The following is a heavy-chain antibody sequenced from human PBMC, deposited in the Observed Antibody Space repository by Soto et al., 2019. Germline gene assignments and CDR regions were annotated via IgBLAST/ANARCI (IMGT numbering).Heavy chain of an antibody. Sequence: GSLRLSCAASCFTCSSDAMSWVRHSPGKVLEWVSAISGSGGSTYYADSVKGRFTISRDNSKNTLYLQMNSLRAEDTAVYYCAKQRDIVVVPAAYNWFDPWGQGTLVTVSS. J-gene: IGHJ5*02. CDR2: ISGSGGST. CDR1: CFTCSSDA. D-gene: IGHD2-2*01. CDR3: AKQRDIVVVPAAYNWFDP. V-gene: IGHV3-23*01.